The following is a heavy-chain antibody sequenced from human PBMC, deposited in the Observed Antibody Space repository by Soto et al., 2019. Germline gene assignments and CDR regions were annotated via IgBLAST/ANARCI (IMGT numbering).Heavy chain of an antibody. Sequence: QVQLVQYGPEVKKPGASVKVSCKAIGYSFTSHYMHWVRQAPGQGLEWMGTIFPGGVNIADAQKCKGSGAMPNDGSASTADAELNSPTSDETAGYYCAREESWHGRVWWFGPWGQGDLVTVSS. V-gene: IGHV1-46*03. CDR3: AREESWHGRVWWFGP. D-gene: IGHD3-16*01. CDR1: GYSFTSHY. CDR2: IFPGGVNI. J-gene: IGHJ5*02.